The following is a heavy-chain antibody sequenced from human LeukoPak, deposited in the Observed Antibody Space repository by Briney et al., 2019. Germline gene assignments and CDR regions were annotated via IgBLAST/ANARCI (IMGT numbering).Heavy chain of an antibody. CDR3: ARGPDVVLVSHRSFFDY. CDR2: ISSSGGST. J-gene: IGHJ4*02. D-gene: IGHD2-8*02. CDR1: GFTFSSYA. Sequence: PGGSLRLSCAASGFTFSSYAMHWVRQVAGKGLEYVSAISSSGGSTYYANSVKGRFTISRDNSKNTLYLQMGSLRTEDMAIYYCARGPDVVLVSHRSFFDYWGQGTLVTVSS. V-gene: IGHV3-64*01.